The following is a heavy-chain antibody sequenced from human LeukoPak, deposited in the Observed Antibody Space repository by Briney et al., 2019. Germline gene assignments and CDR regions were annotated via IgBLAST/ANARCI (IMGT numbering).Heavy chain of an antibody. CDR1: GFTFSSYW. V-gene: IGHV3-7*04. D-gene: IGHD6-13*01. Sequence: GGSLRPSCAASGFTFSSYWMSWVRQAPGKGLEWVANIKEDGSAKYYVDSVRGRFTISRDNAKNSLYLQMNSLRAENTAVYYCARAYSSPNWFDPWGQGTLVTVSS. CDR2: IKEDGSAK. J-gene: IGHJ5*02. CDR3: ARAYSSPNWFDP.